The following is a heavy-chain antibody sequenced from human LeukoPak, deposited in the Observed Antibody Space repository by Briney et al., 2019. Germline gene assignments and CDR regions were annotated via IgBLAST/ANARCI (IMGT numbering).Heavy chain of an antibody. D-gene: IGHD6-19*01. Sequence: GGSLRLSCAASGFTFSSYSMNWVRQAPGKGLEWVSYISSSSSTIYYADSVKGRFTISRDNSKNTLYLQMSSLRAEDTAVYYCAKGQKARYSSGWSSFNWFDPWGQGTLVTVSS. CDR3: AKGQKARYSSGWSSFNWFDP. V-gene: IGHV3-48*01. CDR2: ISSSSSTI. J-gene: IGHJ5*02. CDR1: GFTFSSYS.